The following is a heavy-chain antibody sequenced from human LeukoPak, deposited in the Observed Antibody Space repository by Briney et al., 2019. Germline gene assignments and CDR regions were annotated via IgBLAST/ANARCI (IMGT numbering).Heavy chain of an antibody. CDR1: GYSFTNYW. CDR2: IYPGDSAGDSDA. J-gene: IGHJ4*02. V-gene: IGHV5-51*01. Sequence: GESLKISCKGSGYSFTNYWIGWVRQMPGKGLEWMGIIYPGDSAGDSDARYSPSFRGQVTISADKSISTAYLQWSSLKASDTAMYYCARQNNWNYDYWGQGTLVTVSS. CDR3: ARQNNWNYDY. D-gene: IGHD1-7*01.